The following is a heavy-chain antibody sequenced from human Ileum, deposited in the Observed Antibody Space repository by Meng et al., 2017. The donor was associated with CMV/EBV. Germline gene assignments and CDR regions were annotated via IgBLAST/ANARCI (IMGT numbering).Heavy chain of an antibody. J-gene: IGHJ6*02. D-gene: IGHD2-2*01. CDR2: IKEDGSEK. V-gene: IGHV3-7*01. Sequence: GGSLRLSCVGYGCTFRSYWMTWVRQAPGKGLEWVATIKEDGSEKYNVGSVKGRFTISRDNAESSLSLQMNSMRAADTAVYYCARDDPEIAMPSEHYVGMDVWGQGTRVTVSS. CDR1: GCTFRSYW. CDR3: ARDDPEIAMPSEHYVGMDV.